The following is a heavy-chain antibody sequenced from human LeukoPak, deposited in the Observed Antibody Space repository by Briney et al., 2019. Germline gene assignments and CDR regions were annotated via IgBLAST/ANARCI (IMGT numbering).Heavy chain of an antibody. CDR3: ARHPDYGMDV. CDR1: GYTFTSYY. CDR2: IIPIFGTA. J-gene: IGHJ6*02. Sequence: GASVKVSCKASGYTFTSYYMHWVRQAPGQGLEWMGGIIPIFGTANYAQKFQGRVTITADESTSTAYMELSSLRSEDTAVYYCARHPDYGMDVWGQGTTVTVSS. V-gene: IGHV1-69*13.